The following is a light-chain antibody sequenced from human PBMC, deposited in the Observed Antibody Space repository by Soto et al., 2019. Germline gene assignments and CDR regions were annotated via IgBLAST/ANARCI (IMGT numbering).Light chain of an antibody. CDR2: AVS. J-gene: IGLJ2*01. V-gene: IGLV2-14*01. Sequence: QSVLTQPASVSGSPGQLITISCTGTSSDVGGYNHVSWYQHSPGKAPKLILFAVSDRPSGVSHRFSGSKSGNTASLTISGLQAEDEADYYCCSYTSLSTVVFGGGTKLTVL. CDR1: SSDVGGYNH. CDR3: CSYTSLSTVV.